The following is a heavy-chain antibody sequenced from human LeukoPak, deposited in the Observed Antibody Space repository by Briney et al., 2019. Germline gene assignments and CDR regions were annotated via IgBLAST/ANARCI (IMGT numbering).Heavy chain of an antibody. J-gene: IGHJ2*01. CDR1: GGSIDSTNY. V-gene: IGHV4-4*02. D-gene: IGHD1-7*01. CDR3: ARGNYDHWYFDL. CDR2: IYYSGSA. Sequence: PSGTLSLTCGVSGGSIDSTNYWSWVRQAPGKGLERIGYIYYSGSANYNPPLKSRVTISLDPSKNHFSLKLSSVTAADTAVYYCARGNYDHWYFDLWGRGTLVTVSS.